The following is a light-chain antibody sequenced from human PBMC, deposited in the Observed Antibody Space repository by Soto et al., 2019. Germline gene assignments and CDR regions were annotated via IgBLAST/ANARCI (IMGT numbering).Light chain of an antibody. CDR2: MGS. Sequence: EPASISCRSSRSILQSDGHNSVDWYLQKPGQSPQLLIYMGSGRASGVPDRFSGSGSGTDFTLTINRVEAEDVGVYYCMQALQIPWTFGQGTKVEIK. V-gene: IGKV2-28*01. CDR3: MQALQIPWT. J-gene: IGKJ1*01. CDR1: RSILQSDGHNS.